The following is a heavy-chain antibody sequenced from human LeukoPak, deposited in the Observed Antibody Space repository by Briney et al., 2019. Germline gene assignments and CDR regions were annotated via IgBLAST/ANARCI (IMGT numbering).Heavy chain of an antibody. CDR2: IYPGDSDT. V-gene: IGHV5-51*01. CDR1: GYSFTSYW. CDR3: ARQNQAGYYYYALAV. J-gene: IGHJ6*02. Sequence: GESLKISCKGSGYSFTSYWIGWVRQMPGKGLEWMGIIYPGDSDTTYSPSFEGQVTISADKSISTAYLQWSSLKASDTAMYYCARQNQAGYYYYALAVWGQGTTVTVSS.